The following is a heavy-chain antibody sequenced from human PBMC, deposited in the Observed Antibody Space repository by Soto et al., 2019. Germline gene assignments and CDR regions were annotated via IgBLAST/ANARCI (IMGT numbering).Heavy chain of an antibody. Sequence: SVKVSCKASGGTVYSYVVSWVRQAPGQGLEWMGGILPILDKTNYAQKFQGRVTISAGESTRTVYMELSSLRSEDTAVYYCARGGYYGSGSSHLDYWGQGTLVTVSS. D-gene: IGHD3-10*01. CDR1: GGTVYSYV. V-gene: IGHV1-69*10. CDR3: ARGGYYGSGSSHLDY. J-gene: IGHJ4*02. CDR2: ILPILDKT.